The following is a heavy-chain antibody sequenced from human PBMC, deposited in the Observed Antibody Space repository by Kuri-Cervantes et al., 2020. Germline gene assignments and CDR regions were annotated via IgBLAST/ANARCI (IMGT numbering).Heavy chain of an antibody. D-gene: IGHD5-18*01. J-gene: IGHJ3*02. V-gene: IGHV4-61*02. CDR1: GGSISSGSYY. CDR3: AREGQQYSYGYNAFDI. CDR2: IYTSGST. Sequence: SETLSLTCTVSGGSISSGSYYWSWIRQPAGKGLEWIGRIYTSGSTNYNPSLKSRVTISIDTSKDQFSLKLRSVTAADTAVYYCAREGQQYSYGYNAFDIWGQGTMVTVSS.